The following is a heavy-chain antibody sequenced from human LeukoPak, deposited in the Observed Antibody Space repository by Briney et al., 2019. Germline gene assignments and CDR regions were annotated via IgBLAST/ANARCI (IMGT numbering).Heavy chain of an antibody. D-gene: IGHD6-13*01. CDR1: GFTFSSYA. CDR2: ISYDGSNK. CDR3: ARDVAAAGPVGAYFDY. Sequence: GGSLRLSCAASGFTFSSYAMHWVRQAPGKGLEWVAVISYDGSNKYYADSVKGRFTISRDNSKNTLYLQMNSLRAEDTAVYYCARDVAAAGPVGAYFDYWGQGTLVTVSS. J-gene: IGHJ4*02. V-gene: IGHV3-30-3*01.